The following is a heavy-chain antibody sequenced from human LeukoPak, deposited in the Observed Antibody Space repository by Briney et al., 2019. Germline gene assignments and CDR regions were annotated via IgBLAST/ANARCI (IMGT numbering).Heavy chain of an antibody. Sequence: NPSETLSLTCTVSGGSISGYYWNWIRQPPGKGLEWIGYIHYSGTTNYNPPLKSRVTISVDTSKNQLSLKLSSVTAADTAVYFCAKRGRSSWYFDYWGQGTQVTVSS. CDR1: GGSISGYY. V-gene: IGHV4-59*01. CDR2: IHYSGTT. D-gene: IGHD6-13*01. J-gene: IGHJ4*02. CDR3: AKRGRSSWYFDY.